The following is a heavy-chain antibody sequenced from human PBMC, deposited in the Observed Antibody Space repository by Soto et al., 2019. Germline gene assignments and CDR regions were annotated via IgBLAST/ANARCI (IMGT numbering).Heavy chain of an antibody. CDR2: IWYDGSNK. CDR3: AREQWLVPDY. J-gene: IGHJ4*02. D-gene: IGHD6-19*01. CDR1: GFTFSNYG. V-gene: IGHV3-33*01. Sequence: QVQLVESGGGVVQPGRSLRLSCAASGFTFSNYGMHWVRQAPGKGLEWVAVIWYDGSNKYYADSVKGRFTISRDNSKNTLYLQMNSLRVEDTAVYYCAREQWLVPDYWGQGTLVIVSS.